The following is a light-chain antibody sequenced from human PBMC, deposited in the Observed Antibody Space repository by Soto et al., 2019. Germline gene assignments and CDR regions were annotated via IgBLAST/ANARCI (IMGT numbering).Light chain of an antibody. J-gene: IGLJ2*01. CDR1: RSDVGGYNY. Sequence: QSALTQPPSASGSPGQSVTISCTGTRSDVGGYNYVSWYQQHPGKAPKLMIYEVSKRPSGVPDRFSGSKSGNTASLTVSGLQAEDEADYCCSSYAGSNNFVVFGGGTKLTVL. V-gene: IGLV2-8*01. CDR2: EVS. CDR3: SSYAGSNNFVV.